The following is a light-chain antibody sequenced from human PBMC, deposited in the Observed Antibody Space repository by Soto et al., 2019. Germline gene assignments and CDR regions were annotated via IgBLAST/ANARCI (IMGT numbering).Light chain of an antibody. V-gene: IGKV1-33*01. CDR1: QDISNY. J-gene: IGKJ2*01. CDR3: QQYANVPPYT. Sequence: DIQMTQSPSSLSASVGDRVTITCQASQDISNYLNWYQQKPGKAPKLLIYDASNLETGVPSRFSGSGSGTDFTFTIRSLQPEDFATYYCQQYANVPPYTFGQGTKLDI. CDR2: DAS.